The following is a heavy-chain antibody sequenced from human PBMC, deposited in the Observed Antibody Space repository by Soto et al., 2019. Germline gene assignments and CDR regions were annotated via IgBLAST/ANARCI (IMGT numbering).Heavy chain of an antibody. D-gene: IGHD6-25*01. CDR3: AKVPRGNDAFDI. V-gene: IGHV3-23*01. CDR1: GFTFSSYA. Sequence: GGSLRLSCAASGFTFSSYAMSWVRQAPGKGLEWVSAISGIGGSTYYADSVKGRFTISRDNSKNTLYLQMNSLRAEDTAVYYCAKVPRGNDAFDIWGQGTMVTVSS. J-gene: IGHJ3*02. CDR2: ISGIGGST.